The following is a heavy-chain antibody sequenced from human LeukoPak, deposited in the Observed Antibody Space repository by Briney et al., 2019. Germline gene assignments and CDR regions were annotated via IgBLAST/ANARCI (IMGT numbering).Heavy chain of an antibody. V-gene: IGHV4-34*01. Sequence: SETLSLTCTVYGGSFSGYYWRWIRQPPAKGLEWIGEINHVGSANYNPSVKSRVTISVDTSKTQFSLKLSSVTAADTAVYYCAREGGSSTWSRDYYYMDVWGKGTTVTVSS. CDR1: GGSFSGYY. CDR2: INHVGSA. D-gene: IGHD6-13*01. CDR3: AREGGSSTWSRDYYYMDV. J-gene: IGHJ6*03.